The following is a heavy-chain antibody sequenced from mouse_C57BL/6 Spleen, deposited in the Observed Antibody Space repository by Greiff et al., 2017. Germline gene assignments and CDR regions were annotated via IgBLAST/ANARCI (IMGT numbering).Heavy chain of an antibody. D-gene: IGHD2-2*01. J-gene: IGHJ4*01. V-gene: IGHV1-50*01. Sequence: VQLQQPGAELVKPGASVKLSCKASGYTFTSYWMQWVKQRPGQGLEWIGEIDPSDSYTNYNPKFKSKATMTVDTSSSTAYMQLSSLTSEDAAVEYCARRGLRDAMDYWGQGTSVTVSS. CDR2: IDPSDSYT. CDR1: GYTFTSYW. CDR3: ARRGLRDAMDY.